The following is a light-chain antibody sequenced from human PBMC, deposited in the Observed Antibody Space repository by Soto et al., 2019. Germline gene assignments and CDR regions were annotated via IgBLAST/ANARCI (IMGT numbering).Light chain of an antibody. CDR3: QRYISAPFT. V-gene: IGKV1-27*01. J-gene: IGKJ3*01. CDR2: AAS. Sequence: DIQMTQSPSSLSASVGDRVTITCRATQGISNYLAWYQQKPGKVPKLLIYAASTLQSGVPSRFSGSGSGTDFTLTIGSLPPEDVATYYCQRYISAPFTFGPGTNVDIK. CDR1: QGISNY.